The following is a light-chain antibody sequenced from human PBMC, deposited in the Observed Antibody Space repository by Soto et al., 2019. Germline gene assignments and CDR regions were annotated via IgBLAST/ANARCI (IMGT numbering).Light chain of an antibody. CDR3: QSYDSTLSARYV. CDR1: ISNIRANYD. V-gene: IGLV1-40*01. CDR2: GNN. Sequence: QSLLTQAPSVSGAPGQRFTISCTGSISNIRANYDVHWYQHRPGTAPKLLIFGNNNRPSGVPDRFSGSKSGTSASLAITGLQAEDEGDYYCQSYDSTLSARYVFGTGTKVTVL. J-gene: IGLJ1*01.